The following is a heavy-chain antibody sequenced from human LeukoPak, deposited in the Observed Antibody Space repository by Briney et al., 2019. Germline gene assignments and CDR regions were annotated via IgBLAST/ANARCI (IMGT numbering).Heavy chain of an antibody. CDR1: GGSISSGGYY. Sequence: SETLSLICTVSGGSISSGGYYWSWIRQHPGKGLEWIGYIYYSGSTYYNPSLKSRVTISVDTSKNQFSLKLSSVTAADTAVYYCAKDSALYSSGPAAFDIWGQGTMVTVSS. D-gene: IGHD6-19*01. V-gene: IGHV4-31*03. CDR2: IYYSGST. J-gene: IGHJ3*02. CDR3: AKDSALYSSGPAAFDI.